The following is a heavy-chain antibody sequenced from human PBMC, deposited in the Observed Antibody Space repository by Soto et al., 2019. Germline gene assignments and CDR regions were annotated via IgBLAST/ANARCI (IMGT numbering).Heavy chain of an antibody. Sequence: EEQLVESGGGLEQPGRSLRLSCVASGLSFDDYAMHWVRQAPGKGLEWVSGISWNSGNIGYVDSVKGRFTISRDNARNSLYLQMNSLRAEDTALYYCATLEGAFDIWGQGTMVTVSS. J-gene: IGHJ3*02. CDR2: ISWNSGNI. V-gene: IGHV3-9*01. CDR3: ATLEGAFDI. CDR1: GLSFDDYA.